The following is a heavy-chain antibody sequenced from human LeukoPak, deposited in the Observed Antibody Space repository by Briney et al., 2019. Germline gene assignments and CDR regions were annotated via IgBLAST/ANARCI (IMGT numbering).Heavy chain of an antibody. Sequence: GGSLRLSCAASGFTFSSYSMNWVRQAPGKGLEWVSYIGSGSRTTYYADSVKARFTISRDNAKNSLYLQMNSLRDEDTAVYYCARKSITGTTTGLFDCWGQGTLVTVSS. CDR1: GFTFSSYS. D-gene: IGHD1-7*01. CDR3: ARKSITGTTTGLFDC. J-gene: IGHJ4*02. CDR2: IGSGSRTT. V-gene: IGHV3-48*02.